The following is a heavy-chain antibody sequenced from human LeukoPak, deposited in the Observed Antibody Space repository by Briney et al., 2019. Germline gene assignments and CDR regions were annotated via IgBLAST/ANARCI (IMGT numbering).Heavy chain of an antibody. Sequence: LVKVSCKASGGTFSSYAISWVRQAPGQGLEWMGGIIPIFGTANYAQKFQGRVTITADESTSTAYMELSSLRSEDTAVYYCASSKSGSYLNYFDYWGQGTLVTVSS. CDR3: ASSKSGSYLNYFDY. D-gene: IGHD1-26*01. V-gene: IGHV1-69*01. CDR2: IIPIFGTA. J-gene: IGHJ4*02. CDR1: GGTFSSYA.